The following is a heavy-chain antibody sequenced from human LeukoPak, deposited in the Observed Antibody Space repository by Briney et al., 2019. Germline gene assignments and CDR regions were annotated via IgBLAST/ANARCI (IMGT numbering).Heavy chain of an antibody. CDR2: IYYSGST. V-gene: IGHV4-39*01. D-gene: IGHD3-3*01. Sequence: SETLSLTCTVSGGSISSSSYYWGWIRQPPGKGLEWIGSIYYSGSTYYNPSLKSRVTISVDTSKNQFSLKLSSVTAAGTAVYYCASLRFLEWFFGTTSEYYFDYWGQGTLVTVSS. J-gene: IGHJ4*02. CDR1: GGSISSSSYY. CDR3: ASLRFLEWFFGTTSEYYFDY.